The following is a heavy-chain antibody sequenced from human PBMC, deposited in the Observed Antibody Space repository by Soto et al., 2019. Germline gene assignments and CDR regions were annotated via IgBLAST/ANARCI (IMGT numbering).Heavy chain of an antibody. J-gene: IGHJ6*02. CDR3: ARGGFLEWLLGMDYYYGMDV. CDR2: IYYSGST. CDR1: GGSISSYY. D-gene: IGHD3-3*01. Sequence: PSETLSLTCTVSGGSISSYYWSWIRQPPGKGLEWIGYIYYSGSTNYNPSLKSRVTISVDTSKNQFSLKLSSVTAADTAVYYCARGGFLEWLLGMDYYYGMDVWGQGTTVTVS. V-gene: IGHV4-59*01.